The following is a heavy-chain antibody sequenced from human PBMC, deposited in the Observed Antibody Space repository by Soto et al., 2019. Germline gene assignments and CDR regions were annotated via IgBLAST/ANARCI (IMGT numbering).Heavy chain of an antibody. J-gene: IGHJ4*02. CDR2: ISSSSSTI. CDR3: ARTYYYDSSGSLDY. Sequence: PGGAKRLSCTAAGLNISNYSMNWVRQDTGKELEWVSYISSSSSTIYYAVSVKGRFTISRDNAKNSLYLQMNSLRAEDTAVFYCARTYYYDSSGSLDYWGQGTQVTVSS. V-gene: IGHV3-48*01. CDR1: GLNISNYS. D-gene: IGHD3-22*01.